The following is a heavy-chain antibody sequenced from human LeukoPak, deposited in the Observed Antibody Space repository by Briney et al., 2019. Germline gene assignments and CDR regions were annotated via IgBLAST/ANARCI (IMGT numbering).Heavy chain of an antibody. D-gene: IGHD3-22*01. CDR2: ISSSSSYI. Sequence: PGGSLRLSCAASGFTFSSYSMNWVRQAPGKGLEWVSSISSSSSYIYYADSVKGRFTISRDNAKNSLYLQMNSLRAEDTAVCYCARGAPPVYYYDSSGYLNIWGQGTMVTVSS. J-gene: IGHJ3*02. CDR1: GFTFSSYS. V-gene: IGHV3-21*01. CDR3: ARGAPPVYYYDSSGYLNI.